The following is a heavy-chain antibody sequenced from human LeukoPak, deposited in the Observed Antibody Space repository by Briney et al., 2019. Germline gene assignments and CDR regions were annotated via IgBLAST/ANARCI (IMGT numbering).Heavy chain of an antibody. J-gene: IGHJ6*02. D-gene: IGHD4-17*01. CDR3: ARGTNTVTTFTYYYYYGMDV. CDR2: IWYDGSNK. Sequence: PGGSLRLSCAASGFTFSSYGMHWVRQAPGKGLEWVAVIWYDGSNKYCADSVKGRFTISRDNSKNTLYLQMNSLRAEDTAVYYCARGTNTVTTFTYYYYYGMDVWGQGTTVTVSS. CDR1: GFTFSSYG. V-gene: IGHV3-33*01.